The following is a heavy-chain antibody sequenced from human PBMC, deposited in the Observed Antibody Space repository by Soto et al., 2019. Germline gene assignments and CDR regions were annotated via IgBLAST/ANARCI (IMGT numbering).Heavy chain of an antibody. CDR3: ARFPRTFYGYYYFDY. Sequence: SETLSLTCAVYGGSFSGYYWSWIRQPPGKGLEWIGEINHSGSTNYNPSLKSRVTISVDTPKNQFSLKLSSVTAADTAVYYCARFPRTFYGYYYFDYWGQGTLVTVSS. CDR1: GGSFSGYY. D-gene: IGHD4-17*01. CDR2: INHSGST. V-gene: IGHV4-34*01. J-gene: IGHJ4*02.